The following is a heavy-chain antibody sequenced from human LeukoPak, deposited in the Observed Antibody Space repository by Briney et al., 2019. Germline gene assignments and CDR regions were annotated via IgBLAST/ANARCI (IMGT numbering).Heavy chain of an antibody. CDR2: INPNSGGT. J-gene: IGHJ3*02. CDR1: GYTFTRYY. D-gene: IGHD6-19*01. V-gene: IGHV1-2*02. CDR3: ARGGTGYSSGWLRAFDI. Sequence: ASVKVSCKASGYTFTRYYMHWVRQAPGQGLEGMGWINPNSGGTNYAQKFQGRVTMTRDTSISTVYMELSSLRSDDTAVYYCARGGTGYSSGWLRAFDIWGQGTMVTVSS.